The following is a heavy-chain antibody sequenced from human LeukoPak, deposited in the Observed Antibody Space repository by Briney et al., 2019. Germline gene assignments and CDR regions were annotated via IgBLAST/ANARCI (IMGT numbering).Heavy chain of an antibody. CDR3: ARYNYDFWSGSHFDY. J-gene: IGHJ4*02. CDR1: GGAISSYY. Sequence: PSETLSLTCTVSGGAISSYYWSWIRQPPGKGLEWIGYIYYSGSTNYNPSLKSRVTISVDTSKNQFSLKLSSVTAADTAVYYCARYNYDFWSGSHFDYWGQGTLVTVSS. V-gene: IGHV4-59*01. CDR2: IYYSGST. D-gene: IGHD3-3*01.